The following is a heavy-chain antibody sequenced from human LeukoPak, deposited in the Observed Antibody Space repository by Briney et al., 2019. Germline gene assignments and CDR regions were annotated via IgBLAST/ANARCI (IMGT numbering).Heavy chain of an antibody. V-gene: IGHV4-39*07. CDR3: ARMYSSGWFDY. CDR2: IYYSGGT. CDR1: GGSISSSSYY. Sequence: SETLSLTCTVSGGSISSSSYYWGWIRQPPGKGLEWLGSIYYSGGTYYNPSLKSRVTISVDTSKNQFSLKLSSVTAADTAVYYCARMYSSGWFDYWGQGTLVTVSS. D-gene: IGHD6-19*01. J-gene: IGHJ4*02.